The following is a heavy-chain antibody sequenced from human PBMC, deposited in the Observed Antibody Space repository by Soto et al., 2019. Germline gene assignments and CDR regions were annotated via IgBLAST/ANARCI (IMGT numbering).Heavy chain of an antibody. D-gene: IGHD3-9*01. CDR3: VRDYLLTGFDP. J-gene: IGHJ5*02. CDR1: GGSISNYY. Sequence: SETLSLTCTVSGGSISNYYWTWVRQPPGKGLEWIGYAYYSGGTNYNPSLESRVTISIDASKNQFSLKMKSVTAADTAVYYCVRDYLLTGFDPWDQGALVTVSS. V-gene: IGHV4-59*01. CDR2: AYYSGGT.